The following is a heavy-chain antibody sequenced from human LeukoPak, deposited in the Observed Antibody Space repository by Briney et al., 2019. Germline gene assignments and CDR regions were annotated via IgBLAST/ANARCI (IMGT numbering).Heavy chain of an antibody. Sequence: GGSLRLSCAASGFTFSSYAMHWVRQAPGKGLEWVAVISYDGSNKYYADSVKGRFTISRDNSKNTLYLQMNSLRAEDTAVYYCAGVVIRTTESQNRPYYYYYYMDVWGKGTTVTVSS. CDR1: GFTFSSYA. CDR2: ISYDGSNK. CDR3: AGVVIRTTESQNRPYYYYYYMDV. J-gene: IGHJ6*03. V-gene: IGHV3-30-3*01. D-gene: IGHD3-22*01.